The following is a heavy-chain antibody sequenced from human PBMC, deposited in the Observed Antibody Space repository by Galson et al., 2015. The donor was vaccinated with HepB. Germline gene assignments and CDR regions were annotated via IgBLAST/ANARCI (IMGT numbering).Heavy chain of an antibody. CDR1: GYTLTELS. Sequence: SVKVSCKVSGYTLTELSMHWVRQAPGKGLEWVGGFDPEDGETIYAQKFQGRVTITEDTSTDTAYMELSSLRSEDTAVYYCATYSPRPLNFMITFGGVIGHDAFDIWGQGTMVTVSS. D-gene: IGHD3-16*02. CDR3: ATYSPRPLNFMITFGGVIGHDAFDI. CDR2: FDPEDGET. V-gene: IGHV1-24*01. J-gene: IGHJ3*02.